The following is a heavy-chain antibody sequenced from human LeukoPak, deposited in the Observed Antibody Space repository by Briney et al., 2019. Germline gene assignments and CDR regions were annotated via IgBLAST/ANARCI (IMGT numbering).Heavy chain of an antibody. CDR1: GFNFGSYA. Sequence: GGSLRLSCVASGFNFGSYAMSWVRQAPGKGLDWVSAISPSGDDPYYADSVRGRFTISRDNSRNTLYLQMNDLRPEDTAVYSCAKQSPYGGRFGVDDDWGRGTLVTVSS. J-gene: IGHJ4*02. D-gene: IGHD1-26*01. CDR2: ISPSGDDP. CDR3: AKQSPYGGRFGVDDD. V-gene: IGHV3-23*01.